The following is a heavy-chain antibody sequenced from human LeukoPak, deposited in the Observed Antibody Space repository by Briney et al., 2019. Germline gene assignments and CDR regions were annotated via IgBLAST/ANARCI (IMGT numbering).Heavy chain of an antibody. V-gene: IGHV3-23*01. CDR1: GFTFSSYA. CDR2: ISGSGGST. D-gene: IGHD1-26*01. CDR3: VRGMVGAGRVDY. J-gene: IGHJ4*02. Sequence: GGSLRLSCAASGFTFSSYAMSWVRQAPGKGLEWVSAISGSGGSTYYADSVKGRFTISRDNSKNSLYLQMNSLRAEDTAVYYCVRGMVGAGRVDYWGRGTLVTVSS.